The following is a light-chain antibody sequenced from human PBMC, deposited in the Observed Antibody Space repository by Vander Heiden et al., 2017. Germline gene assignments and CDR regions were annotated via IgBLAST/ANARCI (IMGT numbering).Light chain of an antibody. J-gene: IGLJ3*02. CDR1: SSNIGAGYD. Sequence: SVLTQPPSVSGAPGQRGTISCTGSSSNIGAGYDVHWYQQLPGTAPKLLIYGNSNRPSGVPDRFSGSKSGTSASLAITGLQAEDEADYYCQSYDSSLSGTWVFGGGTKLTVL. V-gene: IGLV1-40*01. CDR2: GNS. CDR3: QSYDSSLSGTWV.